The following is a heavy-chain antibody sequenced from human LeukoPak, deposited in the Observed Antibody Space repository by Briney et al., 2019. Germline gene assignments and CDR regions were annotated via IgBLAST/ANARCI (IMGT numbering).Heavy chain of an antibody. D-gene: IGHD3-3*01. CDR2: IYYSGST. V-gene: IGHV4-59*01. CDR1: GGSISNYY. Sequence: PSETLSLTCTVSGGSISNYYWSWIRQPPGKGLEWIGYIYYSGSTNYNPSLKSQVTISVDTSKNQFSLKLSSVTAADTAVYYCAKIRFLEWLLSPGGYFDYWGQGTLVTVSS. J-gene: IGHJ4*02. CDR3: AKIRFLEWLLSPGGYFDY.